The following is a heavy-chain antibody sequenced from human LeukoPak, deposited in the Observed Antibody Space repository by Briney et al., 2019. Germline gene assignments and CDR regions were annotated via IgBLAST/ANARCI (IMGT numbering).Heavy chain of an antibody. CDR3: ARGLGSWRRYHMDV. D-gene: IGHD6-13*01. CDR1: NGSLTGYY. CDR2: IDRIGTT. J-gene: IGHJ6*03. V-gene: IGHV4-34*01. Sequence: SETLSLTCAVYNGSLTGYYWTWIRQPPGKGLEWIGEIDRIGTTNDNASLRSQVTMSVDTSKNQFSLNLRSVTAADTAVYYCARGLGSWRRYHMDVWGTGTTVTVSS.